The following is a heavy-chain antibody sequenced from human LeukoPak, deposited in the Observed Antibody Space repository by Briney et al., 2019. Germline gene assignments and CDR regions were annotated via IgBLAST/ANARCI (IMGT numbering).Heavy chain of an antibody. CDR3: AREGYYGSGSYRFDY. Sequence: SETLSLTCTVSGGSISSYYWSWIRQPPGKGLEWIGYIYSGSTNYNPSLKSRVTISVDTSKNQFSLKLSSVTAADTAVYYCAREGYYGSGSYRFDYWGQGTLVTVSS. CDR2: IYSGST. D-gene: IGHD3-10*01. V-gene: IGHV4-59*01. J-gene: IGHJ4*02. CDR1: GGSISSYY.